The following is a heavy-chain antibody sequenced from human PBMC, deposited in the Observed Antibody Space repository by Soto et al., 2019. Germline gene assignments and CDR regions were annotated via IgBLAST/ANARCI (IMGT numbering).Heavy chain of an antibody. Sequence: GGSLRLACAASGFPVGDYYMSWISQAPRKGLEWISHIGNSGSPIFYADSVKGRLTIYRDNAKNSLYLQMNSLRAEDTAVYYCARWDFWTGFSYTYYHPMDVWGQGTTVTVSS. V-gene: IGHV3-11*01. CDR1: GFPVGDYY. CDR2: IGNSGSPI. D-gene: IGHD3-3*01. CDR3: ARWDFWTGFSYTYYHPMDV. J-gene: IGHJ6*02.